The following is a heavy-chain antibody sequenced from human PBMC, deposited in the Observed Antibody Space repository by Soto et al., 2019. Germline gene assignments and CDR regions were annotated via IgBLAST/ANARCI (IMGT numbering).Heavy chain of an antibody. J-gene: IGHJ5*02. CDR3: ASLDWFDP. CDR1: GGPFSGYY. V-gene: IGHV4-34*01. Sequence: SETLSLTCAVYGGPFSGYYWSWIRQPPGKGLEWIGEINHSGSTNYNPSLKSRVTISVDTSKNQFSLKLSSVTAADTAVYYCASLDWFDPWGQGTLVTVSS. CDR2: INHSGST.